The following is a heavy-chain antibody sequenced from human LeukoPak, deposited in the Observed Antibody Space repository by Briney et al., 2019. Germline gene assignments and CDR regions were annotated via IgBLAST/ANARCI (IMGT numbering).Heavy chain of an antibody. V-gene: IGHV4-39*01. CDR3: ARQNPDYDILTGYFPTNTNWFDP. Sequence: ASETLSLTCTVSGGSISSSSYYWGWIRQPPGKGLDWIGSIYYSGSTYYNPSLKRRVTISVDTSKNQFSLKLNSVTAADTAVYYCARQNPDYDILTGYFPTNTNWFDPWGQGTLVTVSS. J-gene: IGHJ5*02. CDR2: IYYSGST. CDR1: GGSISSSSYY. D-gene: IGHD3-9*01.